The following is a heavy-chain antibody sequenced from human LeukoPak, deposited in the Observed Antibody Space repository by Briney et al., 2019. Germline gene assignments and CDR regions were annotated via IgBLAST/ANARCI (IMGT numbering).Heavy chain of an antibody. Sequence: ASVKVSCKASGYTFTSYYMHWVRQAPGQGLEWMGIINPSGGSTSYAQKFQGRVTMTRDTSTSTVYMELSSLRSENTAVYYCARDREGLNWFDPWGQGTLVTVSS. J-gene: IGHJ5*02. CDR2: INPSGGST. CDR1: GYTFTSYY. CDR3: ARDREGLNWFDP. V-gene: IGHV1-46*01.